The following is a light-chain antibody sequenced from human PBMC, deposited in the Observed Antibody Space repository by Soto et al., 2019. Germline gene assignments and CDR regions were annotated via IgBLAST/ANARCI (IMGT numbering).Light chain of an antibody. CDR3: QQYITYSRT. J-gene: IGKJ2*02. V-gene: IGKV1-5*01. CDR1: QSISSW. Sequence: DIQMTQSPSTRSASVGDRVTITCRASQSISSWLAWYQQKPGKAPKLLIYDASSLESGVPLRFSGSGSGTEFTLTISSLQPDDSATYYCQQYITYSRTFGQGTRVETK. CDR2: DAS.